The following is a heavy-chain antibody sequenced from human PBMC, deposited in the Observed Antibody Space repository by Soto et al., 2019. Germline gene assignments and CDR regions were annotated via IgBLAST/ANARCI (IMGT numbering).Heavy chain of an antibody. V-gene: IGHV1-18*01. J-gene: IGHJ4*02. Sequence: QVHLVQSGAEVKKPGASVKVSCKASGYTFTSYGITWVRQAPGQGLEWMGWISAHNGNTDYAQKLQGRVIVTRDTSTSTTYMAVRTLRSYYTAVHYWSRGRDGDYWGQGALVTVSS. CDR2: ISAHNGNT. D-gene: IGHD6-6*01. CDR1: GYTFTSYG. CDR3: SRGRDGDY.